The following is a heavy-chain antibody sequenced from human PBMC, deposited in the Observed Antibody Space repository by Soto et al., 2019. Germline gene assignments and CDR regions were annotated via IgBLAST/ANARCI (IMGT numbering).Heavy chain of an antibody. D-gene: IGHD3-3*01. CDR2: IINIFGTA. Sequence: QVQLVQSGAEVKKPGSSVKVSCKASGGTFSNHVISWVRQAPGQGLEWMGGIINIFGTANYAQKFQGRVTSTADESTSTAHMELSSRRSEDTAVYYCARGPYEFWSGYYRPDFHSGMDVWGQGTTVTVSS. CDR1: GGTFSNHV. J-gene: IGHJ6*02. CDR3: ARGPYEFWSGYYRPDFHSGMDV. V-gene: IGHV1-69*12.